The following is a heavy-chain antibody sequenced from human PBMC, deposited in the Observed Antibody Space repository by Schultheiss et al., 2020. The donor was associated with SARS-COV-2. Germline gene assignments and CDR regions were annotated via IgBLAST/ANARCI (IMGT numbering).Heavy chain of an antibody. CDR3: ARRVVVPTLFDY. J-gene: IGHJ4*02. V-gene: IGHV4-59*08. CDR1: GGSISSYY. CDR2: IYYSGST. D-gene: IGHD3-22*01. Sequence: SETLSLTCTVSGGSISSYYWSWIRQPPGKGLEWIGYIYYSGSTNYNPSLKSRVTISLDTSKNQFSLRLSSVTAADTAVYYCARRVVVPTLFDYWGQGTLVTVSS.